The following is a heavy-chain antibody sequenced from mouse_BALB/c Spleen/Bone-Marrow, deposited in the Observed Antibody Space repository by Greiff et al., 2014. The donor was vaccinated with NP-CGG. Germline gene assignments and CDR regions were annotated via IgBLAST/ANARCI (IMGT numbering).Heavy chain of an antibody. J-gene: IGHJ3*01. V-gene: IGHV1-63*02. CDR1: GYTSTNYW. CDR2: IYPGGGYT. Sequence: QVQLQQPGAELVRPGTSVKISCKASGYTSTNYWLGWVKQRPGHGLEWIGDIYPGGGYTNYNEKFKGKATLTADTSSSTAYMQLSSLTSEDSAVYFCARKDYGSSYPFAYWGQGTLATVSA. CDR3: ARKDYGSSYPFAY. D-gene: IGHD1-1*01.